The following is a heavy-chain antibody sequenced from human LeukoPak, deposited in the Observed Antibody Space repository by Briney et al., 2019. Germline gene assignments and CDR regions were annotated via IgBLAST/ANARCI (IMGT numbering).Heavy chain of an antibody. D-gene: IGHD1-26*01. CDR1: SGSISSYY. V-gene: IGHV4-4*07. J-gene: IGHJ6*03. CDR3: ARAGYSGNFRGGKYYYMDV. CDR2: SYTSGST. Sequence: SETLSLTCTVSSGSISSYYWSWIRQPAGKGLEWIGRSYTSGSTNYNPSLKSRVTMSVETSKNQFSLKLSSVTAADTAVYYCARAGYSGNFRGGKYYYMDVWGTGTTVTVSS.